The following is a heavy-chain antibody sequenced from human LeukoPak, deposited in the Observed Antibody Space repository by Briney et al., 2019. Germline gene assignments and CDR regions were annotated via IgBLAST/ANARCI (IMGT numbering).Heavy chain of an antibody. CDR1: VFSLSTSGMC. D-gene: IGHD3-9*01. Sequence: QTLSLTCTFSVFSLSTSGMCVSWIRQPPGKALEWLARIELDDDKYYSTSLKTRLTISKDTSKNQVVLTMTNMDPVDTATYYCARIAYDILTGYQYYFDYWGQGTLVTVSS. CDR3: ARIAYDILTGYQYYFDY. V-gene: IGHV2-70*11. J-gene: IGHJ4*02. CDR2: IELDDDK.